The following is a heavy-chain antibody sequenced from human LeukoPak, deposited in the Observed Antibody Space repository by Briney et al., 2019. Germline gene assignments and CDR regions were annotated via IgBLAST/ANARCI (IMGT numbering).Heavy chain of an antibody. CDR3: ARGGRYDSTGETFDY. Sequence: GGSLRLSCAASGFTFSDYDMHWVRQPAGKGLEWVSAIGTAGDTYYPGSVRGRFTISRENAKNSLFLQVNSLRAEDTAVYYCARGGRYDSTGETFDYWGQGILVTVSS. J-gene: IGHJ4*02. V-gene: IGHV3-13*01. CDR2: IGTAGDT. D-gene: IGHD3-22*01. CDR1: GFTFSDYD.